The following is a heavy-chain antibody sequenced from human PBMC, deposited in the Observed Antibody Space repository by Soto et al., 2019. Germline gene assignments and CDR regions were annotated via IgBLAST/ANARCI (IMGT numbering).Heavy chain of an antibody. CDR3: ASDRSSGWDQGYGMDV. J-gene: IGHJ6*02. CDR2: IYYSWST. V-gene: IGHV4-59*01. CDR1: GGSISTYY. D-gene: IGHD6-19*01. Sequence: SETLSLTCTVSGGSISTYYWSWIRLPPGKGLEWIGYIYYSWSTIYNPSLKSRVTISVDTSKNQFSLKLRSVTAADTAVYYCASDRSSGWDQGYGMDVWGQGTTVTVSS.